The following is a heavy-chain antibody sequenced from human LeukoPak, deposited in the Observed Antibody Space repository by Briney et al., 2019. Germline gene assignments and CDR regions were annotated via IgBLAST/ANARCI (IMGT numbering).Heavy chain of an antibody. Sequence: ASVKVSCKASGYAFNDIYFNWVRQAPGQGLEWMGWINPNSGARIYSQKFQGRVTMDTSVSTVYMELSSLTSDDTAVCYCATSTSVTHTRDPWGQGTLVTVSS. CDR2: INPNSGAR. CDR3: ATSTSVTHTRDP. V-gene: IGHV1-2*02. J-gene: IGHJ5*02. CDR1: GYAFNDIY. D-gene: IGHD5/OR15-5a*01.